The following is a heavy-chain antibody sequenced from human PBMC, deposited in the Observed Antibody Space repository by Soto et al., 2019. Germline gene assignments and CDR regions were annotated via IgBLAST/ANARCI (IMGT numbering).Heavy chain of an antibody. D-gene: IGHD3-10*01. J-gene: IGHJ4*02. CDR2: IRGTTAGGTA. CDR1: GLTFKDAW. Sequence: EVQLVESGGALVKPGGSLRLSCVVSGLTFKDAWLNWVRQAPGEGLEWVGRIRGTTAGGTADYAAPVRGRFTISRDNSKNTVYPLSNSLKIEDTAVYPCTTDLNWSGGDYWGQGTLVSVSS. CDR3: TTDLNWSGGDY. V-gene: IGHV3-15*07.